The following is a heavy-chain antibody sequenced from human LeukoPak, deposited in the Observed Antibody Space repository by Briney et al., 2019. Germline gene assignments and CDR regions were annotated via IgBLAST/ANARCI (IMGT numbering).Heavy chain of an antibody. Sequence: PSETLSLTCTVSGYSISSGYYWGWIRQPPGKGLEWIGSIYHSGSTYYNPSLKSRVTISVDTSKNQFSLKLSSVTAADTAVYYCARVGWQWLVLEDFDYWGQGTLVTVSS. CDR2: IYHSGST. D-gene: IGHD6-19*01. CDR3: ARVGWQWLVLEDFDY. V-gene: IGHV4-38-2*02. J-gene: IGHJ4*02. CDR1: GYSISSGYY.